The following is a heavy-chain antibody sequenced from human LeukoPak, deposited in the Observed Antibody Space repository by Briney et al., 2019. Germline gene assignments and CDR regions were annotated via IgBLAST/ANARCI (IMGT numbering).Heavy chain of an antibody. J-gene: IGHJ6*03. CDR3: ARDPATSSYYSYYYIDV. CDR1: GFTFSTDA. CDR2: VSPSSTYI. D-gene: IGHD6-6*01. V-gene: IGHV3-21*01. Sequence: GGSLRLSCVASGFTFSTDAMNWVRQAPGKGLEWVSFVSPSSTYIYYADSVKGRFTISRDNAKNSLYLQMYSLRAEDTAVYYCARDPATSSYYSYYYIDVWGKGTTVTVSS.